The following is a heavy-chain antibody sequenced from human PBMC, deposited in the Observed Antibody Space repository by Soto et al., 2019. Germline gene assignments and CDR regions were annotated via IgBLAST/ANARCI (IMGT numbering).Heavy chain of an antibody. J-gene: IGHJ6*02. Sequence: QVQLVQSGAEVKKPGSSVKVSCKASGGTFSSYAISWVRQAPGQGLEWMGGIIPIFGTANYAQKFQGRVTITADESTSTAYMELSSLRSEDTVVYYCARVGYSSSSPRRYYYYGMDVWCQGTTDTVSS. D-gene: IGHD6-6*01. V-gene: IGHV1-69*12. CDR3: ARVGYSSSSPRRYYYYGMDV. CDR2: IIPIFGTA. CDR1: GGTFSSYA.